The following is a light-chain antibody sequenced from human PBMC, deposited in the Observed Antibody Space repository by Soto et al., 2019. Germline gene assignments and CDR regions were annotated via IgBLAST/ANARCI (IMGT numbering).Light chain of an antibody. Sequence: EIVLTQSPATLSLSPGEIATLSCTASQSVSSYLAWYQQKIGQAPRLLIDDASNRATGIPARFSGSWSGTDFTLTISSLEPEDFAVYYCQQRSNWPLTFGGGTKVEIK. J-gene: IGKJ4*01. CDR2: DAS. CDR3: QQRSNWPLT. CDR1: QSVSSY. V-gene: IGKV3-11*01.